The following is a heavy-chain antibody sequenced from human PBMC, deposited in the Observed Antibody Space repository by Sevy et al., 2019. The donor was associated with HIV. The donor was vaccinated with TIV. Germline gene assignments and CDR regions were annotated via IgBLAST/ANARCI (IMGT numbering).Heavy chain of an antibody. CDR2: SSHDEILK. D-gene: IGHD3-16*01. CDR1: GFTFSSYA. Sequence: GGSLRLSCAASGFTFSSYALHWFRQAPGKGLEWVADSSHDEILKEYADSVKGRFTISRDSSKNTIYLEMNSLRPEDTAVYYCARDLPHLLPWELSRGSDYWGQGTLVTVSS. J-gene: IGHJ4*02. V-gene: IGHV3-30*04. CDR3: ARDLPHLLPWELSRGSDY.